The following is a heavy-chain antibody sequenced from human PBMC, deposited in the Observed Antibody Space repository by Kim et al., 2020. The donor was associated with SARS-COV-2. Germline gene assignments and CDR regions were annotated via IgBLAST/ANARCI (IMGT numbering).Heavy chain of an antibody. CDR1: GYTFSNYV. CDR2: IFAGNGNT. V-gene: IGHV1-3*01. Sequence: ASVKVSCKASGYTFSNYVIQWVRQAPGLRLEWMGWIFAGNGNTKYSQTFQGRVTISRDTSANTAYMELSSLRSEDTAVYYCVRYSSSSKFEYWGQGTLVTVSS. D-gene: IGHD6-6*01. J-gene: IGHJ4*02. CDR3: VRYSSSSKFEY.